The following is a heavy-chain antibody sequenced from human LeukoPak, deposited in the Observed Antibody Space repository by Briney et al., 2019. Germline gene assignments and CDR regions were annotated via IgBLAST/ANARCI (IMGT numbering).Heavy chain of an antibody. J-gene: IGHJ6*04. CDR2: INPSGGST. D-gene: IGHD3-10*02. V-gene: IGHV1-46*01. Sequence: GASVKVSCKASGYTFTSYYMHWVRQAPGQGPEWMGIINPSGGSTSYAQKFQGRVTMTRDTSTSTVYMELSSLRSEDTAVYYCAELGITMIGGVWGKGTTVTISS. CDR3: AELGITMIGGV. CDR1: GYTFTSYY.